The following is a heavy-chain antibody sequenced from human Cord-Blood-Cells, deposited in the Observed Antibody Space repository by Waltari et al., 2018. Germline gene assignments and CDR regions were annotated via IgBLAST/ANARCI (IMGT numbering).Heavy chain of an antibody. V-gene: IGHV4-34*01. CDR3: ARPWDSSWYAFDI. Sequence: QVQLQQWGAGLLKPSETLSLTCAVYGGSFSGYYWSWIRQPPGKGLEWIGEINHSGSTNYNPSLKSRVTISVDTSKNQFSLKLSSVTAADTAVYYCARPWDSSWYAFDIWGQGTMVTVSS. D-gene: IGHD6-13*01. CDR1: GGSFSGYY. J-gene: IGHJ3*02. CDR2: INHSGST.